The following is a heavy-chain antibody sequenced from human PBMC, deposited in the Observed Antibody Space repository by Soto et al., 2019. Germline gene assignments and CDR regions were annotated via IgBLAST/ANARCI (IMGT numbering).Heavy chain of an antibody. V-gene: IGHV4-59*01. CDR3: ARYRREAVAGYTLDN. D-gene: IGHD6-13*01. CDR2: VYNSGST. Sequence: PSETLSLTCTVSGGSISSNYWTWIRQPPGKGLEWIGYVYNSGSTNYNPSLKSRVTISEDTSKSQFSLKVNSMTAADTAVYYCARYRREAVAGYTLDNWGQGILVTVSA. J-gene: IGHJ4*02. CDR1: GGSISSNY.